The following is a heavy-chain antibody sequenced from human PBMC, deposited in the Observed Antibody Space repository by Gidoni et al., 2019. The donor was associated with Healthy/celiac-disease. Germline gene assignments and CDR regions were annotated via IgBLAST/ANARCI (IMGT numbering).Heavy chain of an antibody. V-gene: IGHV1-8*01. J-gene: IGHJ5*02. CDR3: ARGQGDVVVVVAAYWFDP. D-gene: IGHD2-15*01. Sequence: QVQLVQSGAAVKKPGASVKVSSKASGYTLTSYDIHWVRQATGQGLEWMGWMNPNSGNKGYAQKFQGRVTMTRNTPISTAYMELSSLRSEDTAVYYCARGQGDVVVVVAAYWFDPWGQGTLVTVSS. CDR1: GYTLTSYD. CDR2: MNPNSGNK.